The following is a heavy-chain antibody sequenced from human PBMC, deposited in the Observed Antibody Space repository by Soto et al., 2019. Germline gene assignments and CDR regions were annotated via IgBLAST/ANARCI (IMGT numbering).Heavy chain of an antibody. D-gene: IGHD6-19*01. CDR1: GFTFSNAW. CDR3: TTFNSGWYVNDAFDI. Sequence: EVQLVESGGGLVKPGGSLRLSCAASGFTFSNAWMSWVRQAPGKGLEWVGRIKSKTDGGTTDYAAPVKGRFTISRDDSKNTLYLQMNSLKTEDTAVYYCTTFNSGWYVNDAFDIWGQGTMVTVSS. J-gene: IGHJ3*02. CDR2: IKSKTDGGTT. V-gene: IGHV3-15*01.